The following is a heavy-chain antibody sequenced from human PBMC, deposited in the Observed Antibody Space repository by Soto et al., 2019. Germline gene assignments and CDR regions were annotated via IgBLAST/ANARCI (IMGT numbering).Heavy chain of an antibody. D-gene: IGHD6-19*01. J-gene: IGHJ3*02. Sequence: GGSLRLSCAASGFTFSSYAMSWVRQAPGKGLEWVSAISGSGGSTYYADSVKGRFTISRDNSKNTLYLQMNSLRAEDTAVYYCAKDWSWSGSSGWYDAVAFDIWGQGTMVTVSS. CDR2: ISGSGGST. CDR1: GFTFSSYA. V-gene: IGHV3-23*01. CDR3: AKDWSWSGSSGWYDAVAFDI.